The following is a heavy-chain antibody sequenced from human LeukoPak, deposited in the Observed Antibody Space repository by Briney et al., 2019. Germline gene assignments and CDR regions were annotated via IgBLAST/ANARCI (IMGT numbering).Heavy chain of an antibody. CDR2: ISSSSSYI. Sequence: GGSLRLSCAASGFTFSSYSMSWVRQAPGKGLEWVSSISSSSSYIYYADSVKGRFTISRDNAKNSLYLQMNSLRAEDTAVYYCAKRAVAGYVDYWGQGTLVTVSS. V-gene: IGHV3-21*01. CDR3: AKRAVAGYVDY. J-gene: IGHJ4*02. CDR1: GFTFSSYS. D-gene: IGHD6-19*01.